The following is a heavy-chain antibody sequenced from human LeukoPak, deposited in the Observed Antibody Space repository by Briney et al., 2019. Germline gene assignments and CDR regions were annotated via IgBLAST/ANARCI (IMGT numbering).Heavy chain of an antibody. J-gene: IGHJ6*03. CDR2: IRGDGVTT. V-gene: IGHV3-23*01. Sequence: GGSLRLSCAASGFAFRSHGMNWVRQAPGKGLEWVSGIRGDGVTTYYADSVKGRFTISRDNSKNTLFLQMNSLRAEDTAVYYCARVFDSGSQAYFYYMDVWGNGTTVTIFS. D-gene: IGHD3-10*01. CDR1: GFAFRSHG. CDR3: ARVFDSGSQAYFYYMDV.